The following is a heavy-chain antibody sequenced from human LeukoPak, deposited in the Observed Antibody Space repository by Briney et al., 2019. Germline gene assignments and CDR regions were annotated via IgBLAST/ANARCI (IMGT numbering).Heavy chain of an antibody. Sequence: PGGSLRLSCAASGFTFSSYAMHWVRQAPGKGLEWVAVISYDGSNKYYADSVRGRFTISRDNAKNSLCLQMNSLRAEDTAVYYCARDGWTTVLYMDVWGKGTTVTVSS. V-gene: IGHV3-30*04. D-gene: IGHD4-17*01. J-gene: IGHJ6*03. CDR2: ISYDGSNK. CDR1: GFTFSSYA. CDR3: ARDGWTTVLYMDV.